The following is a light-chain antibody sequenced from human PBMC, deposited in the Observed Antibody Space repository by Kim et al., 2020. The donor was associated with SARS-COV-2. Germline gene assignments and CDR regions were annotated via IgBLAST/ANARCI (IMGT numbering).Light chain of an antibody. V-gene: IGLV1-44*01. CDR1: SSNIGSYT. CDR2: TDD. J-gene: IGLJ3*02. Sequence: QSVLTQSPSASGTPGQRVTISCSGGSSNIGSYTVNWYQQLPGTAPQLLIHTDDRRPSGVPDRFSGSKSGTSASLAISGLQSEDEADYYCATWDDSLNGWVFGGGTKLTVL. CDR3: ATWDDSLNGWV.